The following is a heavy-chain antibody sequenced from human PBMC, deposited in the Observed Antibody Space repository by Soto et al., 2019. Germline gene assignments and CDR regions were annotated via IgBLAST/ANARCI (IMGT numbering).Heavy chain of an antibody. J-gene: IGHJ1*01. CDR3: ARGLAMTTPDLADIEYFQH. CDR1: GGSISSGDYY. V-gene: IGHV4-30-4*01. Sequence: SETLSLTCTVSGGSISSGDYYWSWIRQPPGKGLEWIGYIYYSGSTYYNPSLKSRVTISVDTSKNQFSLKLSSVTAADTAVYYCARGLAMTTPDLADIEYFQHWGQGTLVTVSS. CDR2: IYYSGST. D-gene: IGHD4-17*01.